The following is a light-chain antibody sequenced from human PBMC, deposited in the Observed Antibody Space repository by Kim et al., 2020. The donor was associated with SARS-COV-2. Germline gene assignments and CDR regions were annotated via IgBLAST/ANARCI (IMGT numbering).Light chain of an antibody. CDR1: QSVSSN. CDR2: GAS. CDR3: QQYNNWPPRT. V-gene: IGKV3-15*01. J-gene: IGKJ4*01. Sequence: EIVMTQSPATLSVSPGERATLSCRASQSVSSNLAWYQQKPGQAPRLLIYGASTRATGIPARFSGSGSGTEFTLTISSLQSEDFAVYYCQQYNNWPPRTFGRGTKLE.